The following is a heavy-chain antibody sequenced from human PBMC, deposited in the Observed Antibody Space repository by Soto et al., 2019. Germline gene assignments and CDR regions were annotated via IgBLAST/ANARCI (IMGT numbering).Heavy chain of an antibody. CDR2: IYNDGTYS. Sequence: PGGSLRLSCAASGFIFKMYWMHWVRQSPGKGLVWISRIYNDGTYSDYADCVRGRFTISIDTVNDTLYLQMNNLRAEDSGLYYCTRGPRPISTGTGAYWGQGTQVTVSS. V-gene: IGHV3-74*01. CDR3: TRGPRPISTGTGAY. D-gene: IGHD3-10*01. J-gene: IGHJ4*02. CDR1: GFIFKMYW.